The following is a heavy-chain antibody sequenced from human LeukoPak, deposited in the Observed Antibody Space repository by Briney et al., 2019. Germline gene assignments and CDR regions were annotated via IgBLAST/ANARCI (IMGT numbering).Heavy chain of an antibody. D-gene: IGHD1-26*01. Sequence: VASVKVSCKASGYTFTSYDINWVRQATGQGLEWMGWMNPNSGNTGYAQKFQGRVTITRNTSISTAYMELSSLRSEDTAVYYCARPTRGGSYYGYWGQGTLVTVSS. V-gene: IGHV1-8*03. CDR1: GYTFTSYD. J-gene: IGHJ4*02. CDR3: ARPTRGGSYYGY. CDR2: MNPNSGNT.